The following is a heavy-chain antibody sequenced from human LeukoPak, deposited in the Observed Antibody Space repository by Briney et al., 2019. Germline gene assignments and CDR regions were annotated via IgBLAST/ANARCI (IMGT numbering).Heavy chain of an antibody. Sequence: KPSETLSVTCTVSGGSITTIPYNWGWIRQPPGKGLEWIGTISYVGTTYYEPSLTSRVTMSIDTSKNQFSLNLNSATAADTAVYYCARHPTGYPNWFDSWGQGTLVIVSS. V-gene: IGHV4-39*01. CDR2: ISYVGTT. CDR3: ARHPTGYPNWFDS. CDR1: GGSITTIPYN. D-gene: IGHD3-9*01. J-gene: IGHJ5*01.